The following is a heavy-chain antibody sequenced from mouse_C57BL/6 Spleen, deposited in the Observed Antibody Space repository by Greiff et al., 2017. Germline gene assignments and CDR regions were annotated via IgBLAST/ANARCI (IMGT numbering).Heavy chain of an antibody. D-gene: IGHD3-2*01. Sequence: VQGVESGPGLVQPSQSLSITCTVSGFSLTSYGVHWVRQSPGKGLEWLGVIWSGGSTDYNAAFISRLSISKDNSKSQVFFKMNSLQADDTAIYYCARNLETAQEKYAMDYWGQGTSVTVSS. CDR1: GFSLTSYG. CDR2: IWSGGST. V-gene: IGHV2-2*01. J-gene: IGHJ4*01. CDR3: ARNLETAQEKYAMDY.